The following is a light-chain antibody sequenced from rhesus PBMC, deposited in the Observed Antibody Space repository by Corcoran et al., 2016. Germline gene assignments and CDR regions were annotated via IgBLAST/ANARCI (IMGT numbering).Light chain of an antibody. CDR1: ENVNNY. CDR3: QHGYGTPHS. J-gene: IGKJ2*01. Sequence: DIQMTQSPSSLSASVGDRVTITCRASENVNNYLNWYQQKPGKAPKLLIYKASTLQSGVPSRFSGSGSGTDYTFTLSSLQPNDVATYYCQHGYGTPHSFGQGTKVEIK. CDR2: KAS. V-gene: IGKV1-74*01.